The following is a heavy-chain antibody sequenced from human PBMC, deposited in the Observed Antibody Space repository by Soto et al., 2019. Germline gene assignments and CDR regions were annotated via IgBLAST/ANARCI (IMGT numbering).Heavy chain of an antibody. D-gene: IGHD3-10*01. CDR1: GFTFSRYW. CDR2: IKSDGSNT. Sequence: EVQLVESGGGLVQPGGSLRLSCAVSGFTFSRYWMHWVRQAPGQGLVWVSRIKSDGSNTSYADSVKGRFTISRDNAKNTRYLQMNSLRAEDTAVYYCATLPHYGSGRYGFDYWGQGSLVTVSS. CDR3: ATLPHYGSGRYGFDY. J-gene: IGHJ4*02. V-gene: IGHV3-74*01.